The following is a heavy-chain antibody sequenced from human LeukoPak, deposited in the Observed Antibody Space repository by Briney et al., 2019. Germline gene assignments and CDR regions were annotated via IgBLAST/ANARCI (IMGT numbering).Heavy chain of an antibody. J-gene: IGHJ6*02. V-gene: IGHV3-30*02. CDR2: IRYDGSNK. D-gene: IGHD6-13*01. Sequence: GGSLRLSCAASGFTFSSYGMHWVRQAPGKGLEWVAFIRYDGSNKYYADSVKGRFTISRDNSKNTLYLQMNSLRAEDTAVYYCAKDLGYSSSWYDYYYYGMDVWGQGTTVTVSS. CDR1: GFTFSSYG. CDR3: AKDLGYSSSWYDYYYYGMDV.